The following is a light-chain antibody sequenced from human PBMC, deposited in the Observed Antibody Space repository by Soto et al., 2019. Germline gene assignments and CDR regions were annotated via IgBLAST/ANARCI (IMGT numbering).Light chain of an antibody. Sequence: QSVLTLPPSASGPPGQRVTISCSGSSSTIGSNTVDWYQQLPGTAPKLLIYSHDQRPLGVPDRFSASRSGTSASLAISGLQPRDEGIYYCAVWGNNLHGPGVFGGGTKLTVL. V-gene: IGLV1-44*01. CDR3: AVWGNNLHGPGV. CDR1: SSTIGSNT. J-gene: IGLJ3*02. CDR2: SHD.